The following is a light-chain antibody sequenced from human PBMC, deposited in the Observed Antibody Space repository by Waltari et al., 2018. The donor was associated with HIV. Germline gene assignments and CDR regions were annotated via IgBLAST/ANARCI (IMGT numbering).Light chain of an antibody. CDR3: AAWNDRLSGYV. J-gene: IGLJ1*01. CDR1: TSTIGSTY. CDR2: TQN. V-gene: IGLV1-47*01. Sequence: QSVLTQPPSPSGPPGPRVPISCSESTSTIGSTYVYWYHQHPGTAPKLLIYTQNQRPSWVPDRFSGSKSGTSASLAISGLRSEEEADDYCAAWNDRLSGYVFGTGTKVTV.